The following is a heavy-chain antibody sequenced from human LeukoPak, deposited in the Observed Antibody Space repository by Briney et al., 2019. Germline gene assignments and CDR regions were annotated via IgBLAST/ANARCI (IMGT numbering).Heavy chain of an antibody. CDR2: FDPEDGET. Sequence: ASVKVSCKVSGYTLTQLTMHWVRQAPGKGLEWMGGFDPEDGETKYAQKFQGRVTMTEDTSTDTAYMELSSLRSEDTAVYYCARASRALHYDFWSGYSIKGVELFDYWGQGTLVTVSS. CDR3: ARASRALHYDFWSGYSIKGVELFDY. CDR1: GYTLTQLT. V-gene: IGHV1-24*01. D-gene: IGHD3-3*01. J-gene: IGHJ4*02.